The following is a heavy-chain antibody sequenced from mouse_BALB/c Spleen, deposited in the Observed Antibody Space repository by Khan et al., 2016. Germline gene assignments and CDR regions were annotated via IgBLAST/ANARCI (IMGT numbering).Heavy chain of an antibody. CDR2: INTNTGEP. CDR3: AEDYYGSNWFAY. V-gene: IGHV9-3*02. Sequence: QIQLVQSGPELKKPGETVKISCKASGYTFTNYGMNWVKQAPGKCLKWMGWINTNTGEPTYAEEFKGRFAFSLETSASTAYLQINNLKNEDTATSFCAEDYYGSNWFAYGGHGTLVTVSA. CDR1: GYTFTNYG. J-gene: IGHJ3*01. D-gene: IGHD1-1*01.